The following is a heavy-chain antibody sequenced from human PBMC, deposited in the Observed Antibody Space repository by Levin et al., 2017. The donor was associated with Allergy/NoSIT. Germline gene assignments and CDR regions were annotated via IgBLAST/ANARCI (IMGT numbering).Heavy chain of an antibody. V-gene: IGHV4-31*03. CDR1: GDSISSGGHY. CDR2: IYYSGST. Sequence: SETLSLTCSVSGDSISSGGHYWNWIRQHPGTGLEWIGYIYYSGSTNHNPSLKSRVTISVDTSKNEFSLKMTSVSAADTAVYFCAGSGSGSNWFDSWGQGTLVIASS. J-gene: IGHJ5*01. CDR3: AGSGSGSNWFDS. D-gene: IGHD3-10*01.